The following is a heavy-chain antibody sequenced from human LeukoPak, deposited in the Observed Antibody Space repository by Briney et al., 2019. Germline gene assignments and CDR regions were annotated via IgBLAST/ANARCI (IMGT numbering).Heavy chain of an antibody. V-gene: IGHV4-31*03. CDR1: GDSISSGDYY. D-gene: IGHD6-13*01. J-gene: IGHJ4*02. CDR3: ARVREATIAPFFDY. Sequence: PSQTLSLTCTVSGDSISSGDYYWTWIRQHPGKGLEWIGCIYYSGSTYYNLSLKSRVIISADTSKNHFSLKLSSVTAADTAVYYCARVREATIAPFFDYWGQRIMVTVSS. CDR2: IYYSGST.